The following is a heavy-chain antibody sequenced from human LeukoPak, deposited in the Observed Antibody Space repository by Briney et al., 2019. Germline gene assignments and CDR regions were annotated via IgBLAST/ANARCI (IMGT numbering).Heavy chain of an antibody. V-gene: IGHV3-7*01. CDR2: IKQDGSAK. CDR1: GFTFSSYW. Sequence: GGSLRLSCAASGFTFSSYWMSWVRQAPGKGLEWVANIKQDGSAKYNVDSVKGRFTISRDNAKNSLYLQMNSLRAEDTAVYYCARDIVVLVVAIDYWGQGTLVSVSS. CDR3: ARDIVVLVVAIDY. D-gene: IGHD2-15*01. J-gene: IGHJ4*02.